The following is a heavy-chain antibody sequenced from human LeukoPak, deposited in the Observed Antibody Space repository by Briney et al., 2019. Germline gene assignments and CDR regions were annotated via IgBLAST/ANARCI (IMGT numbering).Heavy chain of an antibody. Sequence: PSETLSLTCTVSGGSISSYYWSWIRQPPGKGLEWIGYIYYSGSTNYNPSLKSRVTISVDTSKNQFSLKLSSVTAADTAVYYCARGHRYDILTGYYNNYFDYWGQGTLVTVSS. J-gene: IGHJ4*02. D-gene: IGHD3-9*01. V-gene: IGHV4-59*01. CDR2: IYYSGST. CDR3: ARGHRYDILTGYYNNYFDY. CDR1: GGSISSYY.